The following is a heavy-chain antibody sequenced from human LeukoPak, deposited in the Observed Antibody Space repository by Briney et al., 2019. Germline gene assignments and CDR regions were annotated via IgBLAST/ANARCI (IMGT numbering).Heavy chain of an antibody. J-gene: IGHJ4*02. D-gene: IGHD3-9*01. CDR2: VSGSGGNT. CDR1: GFTFKSYA. Sequence: PGGSLRLSCAASGFTFKSYAMSWVRQAPGKGLEWVSTVSGSGGNTYYADSVKGRFTISRDNSKNTLYLQMNSLRAEDTAVYYCAKFYDISTGYFDCWGQGTLVTVSS. V-gene: IGHV3-23*01. CDR3: AKFYDISTGYFDC.